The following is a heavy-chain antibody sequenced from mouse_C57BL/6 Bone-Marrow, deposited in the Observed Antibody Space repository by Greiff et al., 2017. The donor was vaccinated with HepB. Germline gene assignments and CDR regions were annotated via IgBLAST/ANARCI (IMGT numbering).Heavy chain of an antibody. V-gene: IGHV3-6*01. D-gene: IGHD1-1*01. Sequence: EVQVVESGPGLVKPSQSLSLTCSVTGYSITSGYYWNWIRQFPGNKLEWMGYISYDGSNNYNPSLKNRISITRDTAKNQFFLKLNSVTTEDAATYYCARDYGSGSVYAMDYWGQGTSVTVAS. J-gene: IGHJ4*01. CDR1: GYSITSGYY. CDR2: ISYDGSN. CDR3: ARDYGSGSVYAMDY.